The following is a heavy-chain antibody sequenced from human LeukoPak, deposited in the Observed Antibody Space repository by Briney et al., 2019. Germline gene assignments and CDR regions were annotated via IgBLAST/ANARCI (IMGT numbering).Heavy chain of an antibody. Sequence: PWGSLRLSCAASGFTFSDYNLDWVRQAPGQGLEWVGRIRRGTNGYTTEYAASVKGRFIISRDDSKNSLYLHMHSLKIEDTAVYHCTRDGGEGGNSAFDVWGRGTMVTVSS. V-gene: IGHV3-72*01. D-gene: IGHD3-16*01. CDR1: GFTFSDYN. CDR3: TRDGGEGGNSAFDV. J-gene: IGHJ3*01. CDR2: IRRGTNGYTT.